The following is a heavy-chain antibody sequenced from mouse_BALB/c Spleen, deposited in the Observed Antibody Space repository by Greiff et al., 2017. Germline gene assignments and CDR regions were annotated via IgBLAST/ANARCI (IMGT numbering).Heavy chain of an antibody. Sequence: EVQLVESGPELVKPGASVKIPCKASGYTFTDYNMDWVKQSHGKSLEWIGDINPNNGGTIYNQKFKGKATLTVDKSSSTAYMELRSLTSEDTAVYYCAREGYYGSSYGYFDVWGAGTTVTVSS. CDR3: AREGYYGSSYGYFDV. J-gene: IGHJ1*01. CDR1: GYTFTDYN. CDR2: INPNNGGT. V-gene: IGHV1-18*01. D-gene: IGHD1-1*01.